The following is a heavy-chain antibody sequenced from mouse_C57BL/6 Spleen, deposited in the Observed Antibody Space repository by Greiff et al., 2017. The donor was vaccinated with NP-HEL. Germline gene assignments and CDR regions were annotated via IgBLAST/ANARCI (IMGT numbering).Heavy chain of an antibody. CDR3: AREGYYYGSSLGY. D-gene: IGHD1-1*01. CDR1: GYTFTSYW. Sequence: QVQLQQPGAELVRPGSSVKLSCKASGYTFTSYWMDWVKQRPGQGLEWIGNIYPSDSETHYNQKFKDKATLTVDKSSSTAYMQLSSLTSEDSAVYYCAREGYYYGSSLGYWGQGTTLTVSS. CDR2: IYPSDSET. V-gene: IGHV1-61*01. J-gene: IGHJ2*01.